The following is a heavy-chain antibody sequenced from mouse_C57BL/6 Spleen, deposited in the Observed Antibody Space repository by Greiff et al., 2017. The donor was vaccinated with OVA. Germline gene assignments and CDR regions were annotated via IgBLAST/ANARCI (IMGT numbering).Heavy chain of an antibody. CDR1: GYTFTDYY. Sequence: VQLQQSGAELVRPGASVKLSCKASGYTFTDYYINWVKQRPGQGLEWIARIYPGSGNTYYNEKFKGKATLTAEKSSSTAYMQLSSLTSEDSAVYFCAREEGGASELGLDYWGQGTTLTVSS. CDR3: AREEGGASELGLDY. CDR2: IYPGSGNT. D-gene: IGHD4-1*01. V-gene: IGHV1-76*01. J-gene: IGHJ2*01.